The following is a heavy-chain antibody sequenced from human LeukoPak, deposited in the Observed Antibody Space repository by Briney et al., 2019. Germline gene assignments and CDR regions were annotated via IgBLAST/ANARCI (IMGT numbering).Heavy chain of an antibody. Sequence: GGSLRLSCAASRFTFSDYYMSWIRQAPGKGLEWVSGISWNSGSIGYADSVKGRFTISRDNAKNSLYLQMNSLRPDDTALYYCAKGLAPSGAYGLDDYWGQGTLVTVSS. D-gene: IGHD3-10*01. CDR3: AKGLAPSGAYGLDDY. CDR1: RFTFSDYY. V-gene: IGHV3-9*01. J-gene: IGHJ4*02. CDR2: ISWNSGSI.